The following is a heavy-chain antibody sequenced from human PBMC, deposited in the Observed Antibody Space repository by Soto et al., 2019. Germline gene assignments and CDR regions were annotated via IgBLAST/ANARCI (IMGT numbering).Heavy chain of an antibody. CDR2: MNPYNGNA. CDR3: ARRKERSGPHYFDS. J-gene: IGHJ4*02. V-gene: IGHV1-8*01. Sequence: ASVKVSCKASVYTFITYDIHWVRQATGQGIEWMGWMNPYNGNAGYAQKFQGRVTMTRNTSISTAYMELSSLRSEDTAVYFCARRKERSGPHYFDSWGQGTLVTVSS. D-gene: IGHD6-25*01. CDR1: VYTFITYD.